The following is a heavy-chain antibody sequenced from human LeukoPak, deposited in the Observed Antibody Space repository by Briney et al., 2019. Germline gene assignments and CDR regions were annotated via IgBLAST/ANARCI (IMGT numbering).Heavy chain of an antibody. CDR1: EYTLTELS. V-gene: IGHV1-24*01. D-gene: IGHD3-22*01. J-gene: IGHJ1*01. CDR2: FDPEDGET. CDR3: ATVSYYYDSSGYQGYFQH. Sequence: ASVKVSCKVSEYTLTELSMHWVRQAPGKGREWMGGFDPEDGETIYAQKLQGRVTMTEDTSTDTAYMELSRLRSEDTAMYYCATVSYYYDSSGYQGYFQHWGQGTLVTVSS.